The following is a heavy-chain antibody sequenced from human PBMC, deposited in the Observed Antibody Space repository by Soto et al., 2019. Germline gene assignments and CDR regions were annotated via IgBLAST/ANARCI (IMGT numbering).Heavy chain of an antibody. CDR2: IYYSGST. J-gene: IGHJ6*02. D-gene: IGHD2-2*02. CDR1: GGSISSGGYY. CDR3: ARVPRPHIRTWGPAAIRDYYYYYGMDV. Sequence: LSLTCTVSGGSISSGGYYWSWIRQHPGKGLEWIGYIYYSGSTYYNPSLKSRVTISVDTSKNQFSLKLSSVTAADTAVYYCARVPRPHIRTWGPAAIRDYYYYYGMDVWGQGTTVTVSS. V-gene: IGHV4-31*03.